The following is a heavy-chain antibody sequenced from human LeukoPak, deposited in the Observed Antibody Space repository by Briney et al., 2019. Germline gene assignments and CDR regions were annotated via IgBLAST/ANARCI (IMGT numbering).Heavy chain of an antibody. D-gene: IGHD3-16*01. Sequence: PGGSLRLSRAASGFTFSSYSMNWVRQAPGKGLEWVSSISSSSSYIYYADSVMGRLTISRDNAKNSLYLQMNSLRAEDTAVYYCARESIIYYYGMDVWGKGTTVTVSS. CDR1: GFTFSSYS. J-gene: IGHJ6*04. CDR3: ARESIIYYYGMDV. V-gene: IGHV3-21*01. CDR2: ISSSSSYI.